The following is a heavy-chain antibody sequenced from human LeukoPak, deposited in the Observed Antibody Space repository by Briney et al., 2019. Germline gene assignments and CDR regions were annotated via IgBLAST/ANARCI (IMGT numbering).Heavy chain of an antibody. Sequence: PSETLSLTCTVSGGSISSHYWSWTRQPPGKGLEWIGYIYYSGSTNYNPSLKSRVTISVDTSKNQFSLKLSSVTAADTAVYYCARGDRGYSYPWGQGTLVTVSS. D-gene: IGHD5-18*01. CDR1: GGSISSHY. CDR3: ARGDRGYSYP. CDR2: IYYSGST. J-gene: IGHJ4*02. V-gene: IGHV4-59*11.